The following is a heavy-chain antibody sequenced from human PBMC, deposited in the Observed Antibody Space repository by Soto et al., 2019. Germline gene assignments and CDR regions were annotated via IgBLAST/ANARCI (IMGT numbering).Heavy chain of an antibody. CDR3: ARVGALWESIAARLAFDI. D-gene: IGHD6-6*01. V-gene: IGHV1-8*01. CDR2: MNPNSGNT. Sequence: ASVKVSCKASGYTFTSYDINWVRQATGQGLEWMGWMNPNSGNTGYAQKFQGRVTMTRNTSISTAYMELSSLRSEDTAVYYWARVGALWESIAARLAFDIWGQGTMVTVSS. CDR1: GYTFTSYD. J-gene: IGHJ3*02.